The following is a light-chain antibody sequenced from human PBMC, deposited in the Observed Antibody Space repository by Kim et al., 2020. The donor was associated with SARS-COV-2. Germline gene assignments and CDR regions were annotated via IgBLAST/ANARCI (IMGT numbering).Light chain of an antibody. J-gene: IGLJ3*02. CDR1: SSNIGARYD. Sequence: QSVLTQPPSVSGAPGQRVTISCTGSSSNIGARYDVHWYQQLPGTAPKLLIYGNSNRPSGVPDRFSGSKSGTSASLAITGLQAEDEADYYCQSYDSSLSGNWVFGGGTQLTVL. V-gene: IGLV1-40*01. CDR2: GNS. CDR3: QSYDSSLSGNWV.